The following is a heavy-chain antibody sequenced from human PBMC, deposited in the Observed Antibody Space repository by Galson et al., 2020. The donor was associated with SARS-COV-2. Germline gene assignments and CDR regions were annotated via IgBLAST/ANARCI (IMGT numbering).Heavy chain of an antibody. D-gene: IGHD4-4*01. CDR3: LAYSRTRHSY. Sequence: GGSLRLSCSASGFAFSDYAMHWVRQPPGKGLQYVSAFSSTGGTSFYADSVSGRFTMSRDNSKNTFYLQMTGLRIEDTAFYYCLAYSRTRHSYWGLGTLVTVSS. CDR2: FSSTGGTS. CDR1: GFAFSDYA. V-gene: IGHV3-64D*09. J-gene: IGHJ4*02.